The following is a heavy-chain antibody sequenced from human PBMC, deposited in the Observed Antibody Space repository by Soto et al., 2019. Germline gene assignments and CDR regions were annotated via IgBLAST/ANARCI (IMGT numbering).Heavy chain of an antibody. CDR3: ARYPLEIRDFDY. CDR2: IYYSGST. Sequence: SETLSLTCTVSGGSISSSSYYWGWIRQPPGKGLEWIGSIYYSGSTYYNPSLKSRVTISVDTSKNQFSLKLSSVTAGDTAVYYCARYPLEIRDFDYWGQGTLVTVSS. CDR1: GGSISSSSYY. J-gene: IGHJ4*02. V-gene: IGHV4-39*01. D-gene: IGHD2-2*01.